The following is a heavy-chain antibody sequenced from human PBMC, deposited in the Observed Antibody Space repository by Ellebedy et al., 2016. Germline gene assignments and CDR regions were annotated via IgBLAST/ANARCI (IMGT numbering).Heavy chain of an antibody. CDR3: ARDEKADGLY. D-gene: IGHD3/OR15-3a*01. J-gene: IGHJ4*02. CDR2: IRQDGSDT. CDR1: GFTSSAYW. Sequence: GESLKISXAASGFTSSAYWMSWVRQAPGKGLEWVANIRQDGSDTYYVDSVRGRFTISRDNSKNAVYLQMNSLRADDTAIYYCARDEKADGLYWGQGTLVTVSS. V-gene: IGHV3-7*03.